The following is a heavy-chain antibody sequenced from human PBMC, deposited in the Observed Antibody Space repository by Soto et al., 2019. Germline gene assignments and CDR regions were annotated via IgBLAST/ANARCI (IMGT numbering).Heavy chain of an antibody. Sequence: GGSLRLSCAASGFTFSSYGMHWVRQAPGKGLEWVAVISYDGSNKYYADSVKGRFTISRDNSKNTLYLQMNSLRAEDTAVYYCAKDEYSHSVYYYYGMDVWGQGTTVTVSS. D-gene: IGHD4-4*01. V-gene: IGHV3-30*18. J-gene: IGHJ6*02. CDR2: ISYDGSNK. CDR1: GFTFSSYG. CDR3: AKDEYSHSVYYYYGMDV.